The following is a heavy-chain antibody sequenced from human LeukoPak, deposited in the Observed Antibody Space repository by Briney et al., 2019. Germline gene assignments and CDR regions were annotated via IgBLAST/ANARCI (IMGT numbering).Heavy chain of an antibody. V-gene: IGHV3-23*01. J-gene: IGHJ4*02. CDR1: GFTFSSYE. CDR3: AKWGDYDVLTGYYVSDF. D-gene: IGHD3-9*01. Sequence: GGSLRLSCAASGFTFSSYEMNWVRQAPGKGLEWVSAISGRSDNTYYADSVKGRFTLSRDSSKNTLYLQMNSLRADDTAVYYCAKWGDYDVLTGYYVSDFWGQGTLVTVSS. CDR2: ISGRSDNT.